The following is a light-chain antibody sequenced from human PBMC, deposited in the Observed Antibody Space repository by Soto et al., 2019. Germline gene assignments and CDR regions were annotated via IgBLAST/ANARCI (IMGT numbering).Light chain of an antibody. CDR3: VLYMGSVV. J-gene: IGLJ2*01. CDR2: STN. Sequence: QAVVTQEPSFSVSPGGTVTLTCGLSSGSVSTSYYPSWYQQTPGQAPRTLIYSTNNRSSGVPDRFSGSILGNKAALTITGAQADDESDYYCVLYMGSVVFGGGTKVTVL. CDR1: SGSVSTSYY. V-gene: IGLV8-61*01.